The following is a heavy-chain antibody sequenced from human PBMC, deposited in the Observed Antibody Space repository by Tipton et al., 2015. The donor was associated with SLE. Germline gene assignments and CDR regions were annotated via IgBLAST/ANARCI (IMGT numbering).Heavy chain of an antibody. CDR3: ARVVVGAFDY. D-gene: IGHD2-15*01. V-gene: IGHV1-18*01. Sequence: QVQLVQSGVEVKKPGASVKVSCKASGYTFIHKGISWVRQAPGQGLEFMGWISVYNGYTNYAQKFQGRVTLTTDTSTSTAYMELRSLRSDDTAVYYYARVVVGAFDYWGQGTLVTVSS. J-gene: IGHJ4*02. CDR2: ISVYNGYT. CDR1: GYTFIHKG.